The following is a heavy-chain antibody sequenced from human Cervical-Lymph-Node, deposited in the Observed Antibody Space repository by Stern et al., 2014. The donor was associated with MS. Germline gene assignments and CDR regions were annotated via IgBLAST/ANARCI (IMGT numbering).Heavy chain of an antibody. CDR3: ARSKVSSSWYGYFDY. CDR2: VHHSGRT. V-gene: IGHV4-4*02. D-gene: IGHD6-13*01. Sequence: QVQLQESGPGLVRPSRTLSLTCSVSGDSMSNNNWWRWVRQAPGKGLEWIGEVHHSGRTNNNPSLASRATISIDTSKQVLSLRMDSVTAADTAVYYCARSKVSSSWYGYFDYWGQGTLVTVSS. CDR1: GDSMSNNNW. J-gene: IGHJ4*02.